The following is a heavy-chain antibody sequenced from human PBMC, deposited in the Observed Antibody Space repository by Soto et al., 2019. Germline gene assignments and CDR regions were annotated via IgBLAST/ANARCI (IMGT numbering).Heavy chain of an antibody. D-gene: IGHD4-17*01. CDR2: IYYSGST. Sequence: QVQLQESGPGLVKPSQTLSLTCTVSGGSISSGSYYWSWIRQHPGKGLEWIGYIYYSGSTYNNPSLKSRVTISVDTSKNQFSLKLSSVTAADTAVYYCARGPLSYGGNSGAELTPFDYWGQGTLVTVSS. J-gene: IGHJ4*02. V-gene: IGHV4-31*03. CDR3: ARGPLSYGGNSGAELTPFDY. CDR1: GGSISSGSYY.